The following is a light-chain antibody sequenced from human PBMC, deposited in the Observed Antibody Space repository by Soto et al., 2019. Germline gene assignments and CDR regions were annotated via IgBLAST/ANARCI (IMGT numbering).Light chain of an antibody. Sequence: EIVLTQSPVTLSLSPGERATLSCRASRSFASSYLGWYQQKPGQAPRLLIYAASTRATGIPDRFSGSGSATDFTLTISRLEPEDFAVYYCQQYTDWPLTFGQGTKVDIK. CDR1: RSFASSY. V-gene: IGKV3-20*01. J-gene: IGKJ1*01. CDR3: QQYTDWPLT. CDR2: AAS.